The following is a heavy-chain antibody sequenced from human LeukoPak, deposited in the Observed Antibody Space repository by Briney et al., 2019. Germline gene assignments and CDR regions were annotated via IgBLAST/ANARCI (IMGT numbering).Heavy chain of an antibody. CDR2: IRTNGGST. CDR3: AKDIVVAGYYGMDV. CDR1: GFTFSNYA. Sequence: GGSLRLSCAASGFTFSNYAMSWVRQAPGKGLEWVSSIRTNGGSTYYADSVKGRFTISRDNSRNRLYLQMNSLRAEDTAVYYCAKDIVVAGYYGMDVWGQGTTVTVSS. V-gene: IGHV3-23*01. D-gene: IGHD2-21*01. J-gene: IGHJ6*02.